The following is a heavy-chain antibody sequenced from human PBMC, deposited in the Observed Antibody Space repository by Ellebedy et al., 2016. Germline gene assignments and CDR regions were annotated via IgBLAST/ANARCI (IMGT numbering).Heavy chain of an antibody. D-gene: IGHD3-16*01. CDR1: GYTFTNYG. CDR2: VSGNNANR. J-gene: IGHJ4*02. CDR3: VRDFQPAGGGEYYFDL. Sequence: ASVKVSCKASGYTFTNYGISWVRQAPGQGLEWMAWVSGNNANRNHAQKLHGRVTVTTDTSTSTAYMELTSLRSDDTAVYFCVRDFQPAGGGEYYFDLWGQGTLVTVSS. V-gene: IGHV1-18*01.